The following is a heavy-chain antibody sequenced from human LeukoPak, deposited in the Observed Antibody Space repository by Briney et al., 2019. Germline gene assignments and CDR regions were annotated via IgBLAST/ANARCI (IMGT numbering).Heavy chain of an antibody. CDR1: GFTVSSVW. Sequence: PGGSLRLSCAASGFTVSSVWMTWDRQASGKGLEWVGRIREKTDGGTADYAAPVKGRFTISRDESKNTLYLQMNSVTTEDTAIYYCTSTLGYWGQGTLVTVSS. CDR3: TSTLGY. V-gene: IGHV3-15*05. D-gene: IGHD3-16*01. CDR2: IREKTDGGTA. J-gene: IGHJ4*02.